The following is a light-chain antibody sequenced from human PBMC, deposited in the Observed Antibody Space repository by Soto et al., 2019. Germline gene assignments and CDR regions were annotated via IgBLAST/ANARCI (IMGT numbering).Light chain of an antibody. CDR1: QSVSGN. V-gene: IGKV3-15*01. Sequence: EIGMTQSPATLSVSPGERATLSCRASQSVSGNLAWYQQKPGQAPRLLVYGASTRATGIPARFSGSGSGTEFTLTISSLQSEDFAVYYCQQYNKWPTWTFGQGTKV. J-gene: IGKJ1*01. CDR2: GAS. CDR3: QQYNKWPTWT.